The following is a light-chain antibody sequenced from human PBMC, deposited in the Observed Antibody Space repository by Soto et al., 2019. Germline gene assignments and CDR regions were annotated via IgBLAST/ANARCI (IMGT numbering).Light chain of an antibody. J-gene: IGKJ5*01. V-gene: IGKV3-20*01. CDR2: GAS. CDR3: QQYGNSPIT. Sequence: EVVMTQSPATLSVSPGERATLSCRASQGVGTKLAWYQQKPGQAPSLLIHGASSRATGIPDRFSGSGSGTDFTLTISRLGPEDFAVYYCQQYGNSPITFGQGTRLEIK. CDR1: QGVGTK.